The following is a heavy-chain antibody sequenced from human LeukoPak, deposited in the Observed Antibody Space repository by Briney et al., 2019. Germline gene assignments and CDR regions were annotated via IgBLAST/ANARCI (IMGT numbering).Heavy chain of an antibody. Sequence: SVKVSCKASGGTFSSYAISWVRQAPGQGLEWMGGIIPIFGTANYAQRFQGRVTITADESTSTAYMELSSLRSEDTAVYYCARGPLGRDIVVVPAAGPLYYYYGMDVWGQGTTVTVSS. D-gene: IGHD2-2*01. V-gene: IGHV1-69*13. J-gene: IGHJ6*02. CDR3: ARGPLGRDIVVVPAAGPLYYYYGMDV. CDR2: IIPIFGTA. CDR1: GGTFSSYA.